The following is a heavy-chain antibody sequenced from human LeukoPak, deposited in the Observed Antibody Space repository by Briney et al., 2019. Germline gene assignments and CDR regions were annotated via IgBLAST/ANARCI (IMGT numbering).Heavy chain of an antibody. Sequence: ASVNVSCKCSGYTFTSYGISWVRQAPGQGLEWMGWISAYNGNTNYAQKLQVRVTMTTDTSTSTAYMELRSLRSDDTAVYYCARDSWGAFDIWGQGTMVTVSS. CDR2: ISAYNGNT. J-gene: IGHJ3*02. CDR1: GYTFTSYG. V-gene: IGHV1-18*01. CDR3: ARDSWGAFDI. D-gene: IGHD3-16*01.